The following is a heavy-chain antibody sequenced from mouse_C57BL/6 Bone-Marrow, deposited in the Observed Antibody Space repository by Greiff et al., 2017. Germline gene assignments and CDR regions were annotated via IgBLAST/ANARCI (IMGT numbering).Heavy chain of an antibody. CDR3: ASYCDYDEGGHAMDY. CDR2: IWSGGST. V-gene: IGHV2-2*01. CDR1: GFSLTSYG. D-gene: IGHD2-4*01. Sequence: VQLVESGPGLVQPSQSLSITCTVSGFSLTSYGVHWVRQSPGKGLEWLGVIWSGGSTDDNAAFISRLSISKDNSKSQVFFKMNSLQADDTAIYYCASYCDYDEGGHAMDYWGQGTSVTVSS. J-gene: IGHJ4*01.